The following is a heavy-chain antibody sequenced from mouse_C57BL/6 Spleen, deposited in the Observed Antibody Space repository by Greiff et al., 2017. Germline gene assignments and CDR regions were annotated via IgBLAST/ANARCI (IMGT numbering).Heavy chain of an antibody. CDR1: GYAFSSSW. CDR3: ARGGYGYGEGY. Sequence: VQRVESGAELVKPGDSVKISCKASGYAFSSSWMNWVKQRPGKGLEWIGQIYPGDGDTNYNGKFKGKATLTADKSSSTAYMQLSCLTSEDSAVYFCARGGYGYGEGYWGQGTPLTVSS. CDR2: IYPGDGDT. V-gene: IGHV1-80*01. D-gene: IGHD2-2*01. J-gene: IGHJ2*01.